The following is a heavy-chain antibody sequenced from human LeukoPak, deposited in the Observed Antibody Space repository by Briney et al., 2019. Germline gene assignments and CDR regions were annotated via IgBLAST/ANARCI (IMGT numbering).Heavy chain of an antibody. CDR1: GFTFRSYS. D-gene: IGHD3-22*01. V-gene: IGHV3-48*01. CDR2: ISSGSGTI. Sequence: GGSLRLSCAASGFTFRSYSMNWVRQAPGKGLEWVSYISSGSGTIYYADSVKGRFTISRDNAKNSLYLQMNSLRAEDTAVYYCAKAGYYYDSSGYYYYYYMDVWGKGTTVTVSS. J-gene: IGHJ6*03. CDR3: AKAGYYYDSSGYYYYYYMDV.